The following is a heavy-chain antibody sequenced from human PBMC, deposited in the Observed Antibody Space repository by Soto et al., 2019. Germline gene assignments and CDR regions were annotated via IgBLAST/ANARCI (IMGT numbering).Heavy chain of an antibody. CDR3: AGGTKTTVTPSYYYYGMDV. CDR1: GGTFSGYA. D-gene: IGHD4-17*01. Sequence: SVKVSCKASGGTFSGYAISWVRQAPGQGLEWMGGIIPIFGTANYAQKFQGRVTITADKSTSTAYMELSSLRSEDTAVYYCAGGTKTTVTPSYYYYGMDVWGQGTTVTVSS. J-gene: IGHJ6*02. CDR2: IIPIFGTA. V-gene: IGHV1-69*06.